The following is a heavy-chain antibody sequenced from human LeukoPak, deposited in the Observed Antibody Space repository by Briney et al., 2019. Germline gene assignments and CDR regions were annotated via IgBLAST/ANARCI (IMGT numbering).Heavy chain of an antibody. CDR3: ARGQYHLLYWYFDL. CDR1: GGSISSYY. Sequence: PSETLSLTCTVPGGSISSYYWSWIRQPAGKGLEWIGRIYSSGSTNYNPSLKSRVTMSVDTSKNQFSLKLSSVTAADTAVYYCARGQYHLLYWYFDLWGRGTLVTVSS. D-gene: IGHD2-2*01. V-gene: IGHV4-4*07. CDR2: IYSSGST. J-gene: IGHJ2*01.